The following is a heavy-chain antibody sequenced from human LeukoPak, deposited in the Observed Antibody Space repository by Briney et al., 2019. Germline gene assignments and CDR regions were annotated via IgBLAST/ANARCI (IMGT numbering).Heavy chain of an antibody. Sequence: GGSLRLSCAASGFTFSSYEMNWVRQAPGKGLEWVPYISSSGSTIYYADSVKGRFTISGDNAKNSLYLQMNSLRAEDTAVYYCAELGITMIGGVWGKGTTVTISS. CDR1: GFTFSSYE. CDR2: ISSSGSTI. V-gene: IGHV3-48*03. J-gene: IGHJ6*04. CDR3: AELGITMIGGV. D-gene: IGHD3-10*02.